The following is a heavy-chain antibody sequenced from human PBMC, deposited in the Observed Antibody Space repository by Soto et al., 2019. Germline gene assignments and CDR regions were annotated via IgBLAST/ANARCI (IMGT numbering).Heavy chain of an antibody. Sequence: QVQLVESGGGVVQPGRSLRLSCAASGFTFSSYAMHWVRQAPGKGLEWVAVISYDGSNKYYADSVKGRFTISRDNSKNTLYLQMNSLRAEDTAVYYCARPLGLLRGEGVDYWGQGTLVTVSS. CDR1: GFTFSSYA. CDR3: ARPLGLLRGEGVDY. V-gene: IGHV3-30-3*01. D-gene: IGHD2-15*01. J-gene: IGHJ4*02. CDR2: ISYDGSNK.